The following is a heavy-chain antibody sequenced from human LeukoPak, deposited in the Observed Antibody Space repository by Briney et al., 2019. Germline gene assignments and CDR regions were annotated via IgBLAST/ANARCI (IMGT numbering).Heavy chain of an antibody. Sequence: GRSLRLSCAASGFTFSSYAMSWVRQAPGKGLEWVSTISGSGGSTYYADSVKGRFTISRDNSKNPLYLQMNSLRAEDTAVYYCAKGRDGYNSAFDYWGQGTLVTVSS. CDR2: ISGSGGST. CDR3: AKGRDGYNSAFDY. CDR1: GFTFSSYA. J-gene: IGHJ4*02. D-gene: IGHD5-24*01. V-gene: IGHV3-23*01.